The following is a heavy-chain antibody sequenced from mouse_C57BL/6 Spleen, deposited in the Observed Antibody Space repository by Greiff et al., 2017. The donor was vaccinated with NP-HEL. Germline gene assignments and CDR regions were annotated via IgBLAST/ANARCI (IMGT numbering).Heavy chain of an antibody. CDR3: ARRVYSYAMDY. D-gene: IGHD2-1*01. V-gene: IGHV5-17*01. J-gene: IGHJ4*01. Sequence: EVQVVASGGGLVKPGGSLKLSCAASGFTFSDYGMHWVRQAPEKGLEWVAYISSGSSTIYYADTVKGRFTFSRDNAKNTLFLQMTSLRSEDTAMYYCARRVYSYAMDYWGQGTSVTVSS. CDR1: GFTFSDYG. CDR2: ISSGSSTI.